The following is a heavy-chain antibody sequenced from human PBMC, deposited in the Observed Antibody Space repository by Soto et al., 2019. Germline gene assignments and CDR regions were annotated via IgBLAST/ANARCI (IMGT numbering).Heavy chain of an antibody. D-gene: IGHD2-15*01. CDR2: ISSSSSYI. V-gene: IGHV3-21*01. Sequence: GGSLRLSCAASGFTFSSYSMNWVRQAPGKGLEWVSSISSSSSYIYYADSVKGRFTISRDNAKNSLYLQMNSLRAEDTAVYYCARYYCSGGSCSNYFDYWGQGTLVTVSS. CDR1: GFTFSSYS. J-gene: IGHJ4*02. CDR3: ARYYCSGGSCSNYFDY.